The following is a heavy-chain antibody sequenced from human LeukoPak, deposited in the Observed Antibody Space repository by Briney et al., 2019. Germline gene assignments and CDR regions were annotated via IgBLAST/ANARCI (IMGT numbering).Heavy chain of an antibody. CDR1: GFAFSIYA. D-gene: IGHD1-26*01. J-gene: IGHJ4*02. CDR3: ARVLSGSFHY. V-gene: IGHV3-23*01. Sequence: GGSLRLSCTASGFAFSIYAISWVRQAPGKGLEWVSAINGGGDNTYYADSVKGRFTISRDNSKNTLYLQMNSLRAEDTAVYYCARVLSGSFHYWGQGTLVTVSS. CDR2: INGGGDNT.